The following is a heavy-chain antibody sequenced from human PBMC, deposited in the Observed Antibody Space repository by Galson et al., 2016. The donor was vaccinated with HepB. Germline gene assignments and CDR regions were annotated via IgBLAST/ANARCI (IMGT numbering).Heavy chain of an antibody. D-gene: IGHD1-26*01. V-gene: IGHV3-48*02. CDR3: ARGERGSYNSGYFDY. CDR2: ISSHSSTT. Sequence: SLRLSCAASGFTFSLYSMNWVRQAPGKGLEWVSYISSHSSTTHYADSVKGRFTISRDNAKNSLYLQMNSLRDEDTAVYYCARGERGSYNSGYFDYWSQGNLVTVSS. J-gene: IGHJ4*02. CDR1: GFTFSLYS.